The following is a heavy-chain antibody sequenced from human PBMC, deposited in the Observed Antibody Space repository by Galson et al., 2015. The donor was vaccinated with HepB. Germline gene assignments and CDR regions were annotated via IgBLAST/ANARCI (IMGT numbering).Heavy chain of an antibody. CDR1: GGSISSYY. J-gene: IGHJ3*02. Sequence: ETLSVTCTVSGGSISSYYWSWIRQPPGKGLEWIGYIYYSGSTNYNPSRKSRVTISVDTSKNQFSLKLSSVTAADTAVYYCARDPTVTIEDDAFDIWGQGTMVTVSS. CDR3: ARDPTVTIEDDAFDI. D-gene: IGHD4-17*01. CDR2: IYYSGST. V-gene: IGHV4-59*01.